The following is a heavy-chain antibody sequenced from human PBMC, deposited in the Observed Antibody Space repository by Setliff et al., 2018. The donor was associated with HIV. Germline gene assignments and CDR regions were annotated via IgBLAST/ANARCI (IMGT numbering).Heavy chain of an antibody. J-gene: IGHJ6*02. CDR1: GYTFTSYY. CDR2: IHPSGGST. CDR3: AREPHELRYFDWLLYPAYYYYGMDV. V-gene: IGHV1-46*01. D-gene: IGHD3-9*01. Sequence: ASVKVSCKASGYTFTSYYIHWVRQAPGQGLEWMGVIHPSGGSTSYAQSFQDRVAMTRDTSTSTVYMELSSLRAEDTAVYHCAREPHELRYFDWLLYPAYYYYGMDVWGQGTTVTVSS.